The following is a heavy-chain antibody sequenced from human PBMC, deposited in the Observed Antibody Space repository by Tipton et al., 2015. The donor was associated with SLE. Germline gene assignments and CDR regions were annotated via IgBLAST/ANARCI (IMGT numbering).Heavy chain of an antibody. V-gene: IGHV4-39*07. CDR3: ARDQDDFWSSFDAFDI. Sequence: TLSLTCTVSGGSLTSTNFYWGWIRRPPGKGLEWIGSIYYSGSTHYNPSLKSRITISLDTSKNQFSLKLTSVTAADTAIYYCARDQDDFWSSFDAFDIWGLGTMVTVSS. CDR1: GGSLTSTNFY. D-gene: IGHD3-3*01. CDR2: IYYSGST. J-gene: IGHJ3*02.